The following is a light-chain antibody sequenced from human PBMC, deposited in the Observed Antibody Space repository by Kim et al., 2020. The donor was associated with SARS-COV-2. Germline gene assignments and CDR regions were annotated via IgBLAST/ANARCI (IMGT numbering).Light chain of an antibody. CDR3: QVWDSSTAVV. CDR1: NIGSKN. CDR2: RDS. J-gene: IGLJ2*01. Sequence: ALGQTARITWGGNNIGSKNVHWYQQKPGQAPVLVIYRDSNRPSGIPERFSGSNSGNTATLTISRAQAGDEADYYCQVWDSSTAVVFGGGTQLTVL. V-gene: IGLV3-9*01.